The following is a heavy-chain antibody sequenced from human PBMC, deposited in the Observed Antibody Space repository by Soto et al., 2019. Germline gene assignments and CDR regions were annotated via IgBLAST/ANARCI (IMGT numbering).Heavy chain of an antibody. V-gene: IGHV4-59*08. Sequence: QVQLQESGPGLVKPSETLSLTCTVSGGSVSRYYWSWIRQPPAKGLEWIGYIYYSGSTNYNPSLKSRVTIFVDTSKNQFSLKLSSATAADTAVYYCARLTLRYFDWLPDYWGQGTLVIVSS. J-gene: IGHJ4*02. CDR3: ARLTLRYFDWLPDY. CDR2: IYYSGST. CDR1: GGSVSRYY. D-gene: IGHD3-9*01.